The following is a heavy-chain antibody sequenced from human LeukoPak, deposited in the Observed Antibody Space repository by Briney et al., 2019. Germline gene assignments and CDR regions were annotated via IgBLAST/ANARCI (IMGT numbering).Heavy chain of an antibody. CDR3: ARVTGTTSVVMDS. V-gene: IGHV3-48*01. Sequence: GRSLRLSCAASGFPFNTYSMNWVRQAPGKGLEWVSYISSSSLTIYYADSVKGRFTVSRDNAKDSLFLQMSSLRAEDTALYYCARVTGTTSVVMDSWGQGTLVTVSS. J-gene: IGHJ5*02. CDR2: ISSSSLTI. CDR1: GFPFNTYS. D-gene: IGHD1-7*01.